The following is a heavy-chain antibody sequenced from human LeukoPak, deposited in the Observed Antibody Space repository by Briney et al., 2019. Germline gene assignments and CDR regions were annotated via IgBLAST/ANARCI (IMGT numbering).Heavy chain of an antibody. CDR1: GDSISSTNYY. D-gene: IGHD5-18*01. Sequence: PSETLSLTCTVSGDSISSTNYYWGWIRQPPGKGLEWIGSIYYSGSTYYNPSLESRVTMSVDTSKNQFSLKLSSVTAADTAVYYCAIGYSYGFDYWGQGTLVTVSS. CDR3: AIGYSYGFDY. CDR2: IYYSGST. V-gene: IGHV4-39*07. J-gene: IGHJ4*02.